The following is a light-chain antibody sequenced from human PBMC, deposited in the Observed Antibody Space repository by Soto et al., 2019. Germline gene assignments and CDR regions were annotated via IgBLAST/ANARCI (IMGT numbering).Light chain of an antibody. J-gene: IGLJ2*01. V-gene: IGLV1-40*01. CDR1: SSNIGAGYG. CDR2: ATN. CDR3: QSDDSSRRAGRV. Sequence: QSVLTQPPSVSGAPGQRVTISCTGSSSNIGAGYGVHWYQQLPGTAPKLLIYATNNRASGVPDRFSGSASGTSASLAITGLQAEDEADDYCQSDDSSRRAGRVFGGGTKLTVL.